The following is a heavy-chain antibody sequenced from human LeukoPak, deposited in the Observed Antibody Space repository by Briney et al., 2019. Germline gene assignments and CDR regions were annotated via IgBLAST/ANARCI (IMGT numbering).Heavy chain of an antibody. CDR3: TRADQYSSSANWFDP. CDR2: IGSRVYGGPP. J-gene: IGHJ5*02. D-gene: IGHD6-13*01. Sequence: PGGSLRLSCAASGFTFSSYTMTWVRQAPGKGRGWVGFIGSRVYGGPPEYAASVKGRFTISRDDPKSIAYLQLNSLTTEDTGVYYCTRADQYSSSANWFDPWGQGTLVTVSS. V-gene: IGHV3-49*04. CDR1: GFTFSSYT.